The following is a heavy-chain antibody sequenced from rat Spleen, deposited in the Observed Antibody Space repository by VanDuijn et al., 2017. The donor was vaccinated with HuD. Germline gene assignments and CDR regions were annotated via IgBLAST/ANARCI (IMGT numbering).Heavy chain of an antibody. CDR3: ARGDYSSPRGGY. Sequence: QVQLKESGPGLVQPSQTLSLTCTVSGFSLTSYHVHWVRQPPGKGLEWMGVMWSDGGTDYNSAIKSRLSISRDTSKSQVYLKMNSLQTEDTATYYCARGDYSSPRGGYWGQGTLVTVSS. V-gene: IGHV2-32*01. J-gene: IGHJ3*01. CDR2: MWSDGGT. CDR1: GFSLTSYH. D-gene: IGHD1-2*01.